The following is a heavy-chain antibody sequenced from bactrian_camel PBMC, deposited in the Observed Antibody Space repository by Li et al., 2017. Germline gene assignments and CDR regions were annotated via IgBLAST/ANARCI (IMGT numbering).Heavy chain of an antibody. CDR3: AAAPFCPLDNVQY. CDR2: FLTARGSS. V-gene: IGHV3S1*01. Sequence: HVQLVESGGGSVQTGESLRLSCAVSGAVANIYCMGWFRQTPGNEREGVAAFLTARGSSYLADAVKGRFTISQDKAKSTVYLGMDNLNPEDTAMYYCAAAPFCPLDNVQYWGQGTQVTVS. CDR1: GAVANIYC. J-gene: IGHJ4*01.